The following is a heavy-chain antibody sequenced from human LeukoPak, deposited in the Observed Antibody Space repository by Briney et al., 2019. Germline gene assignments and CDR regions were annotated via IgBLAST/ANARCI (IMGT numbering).Heavy chain of an antibody. CDR3: ARVGGGLYYDFWSGPHRFDY. CDR2: INHSGST. V-gene: IGHV4-34*01. Sequence: SETLSLTCAVYGGSFSGYYWSWIRQPPGKGLEWIGEINHSGSTNYNPSLKSRVTISVDTSKNQFSLKLSSVTAADTAVYYCARVGGGLYYDFWSGPHRFDYWGQGTLVTVSS. J-gene: IGHJ4*02. D-gene: IGHD3-3*01. CDR1: GGSFSGYY.